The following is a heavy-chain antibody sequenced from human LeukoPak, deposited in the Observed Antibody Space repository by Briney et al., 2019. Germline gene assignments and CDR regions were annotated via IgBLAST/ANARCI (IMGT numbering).Heavy chain of an antibody. V-gene: IGHV6-1*01. Sequence: SQTLSLTCAISGDSVSSNSASWNWIRQSPSRGLEWLGRTYYRSKWVNDYATSVKSRVTINPDTSKNQFSLHLNSVTPEDTAIYYCAGSASYFRFWDQGILVTVSS. J-gene: IGHJ4*02. CDR2: TYYRSKWVN. D-gene: IGHD1-26*01. CDR1: GDSVSSNSAS. CDR3: AGSASYFRF.